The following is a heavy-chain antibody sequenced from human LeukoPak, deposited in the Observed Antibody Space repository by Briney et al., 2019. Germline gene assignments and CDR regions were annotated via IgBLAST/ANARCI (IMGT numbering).Heavy chain of an antibody. CDR2: ISGSDGST. CDR3: AVTTDSFYYYYGMDV. V-gene: IGHV3-23*01. D-gene: IGHD4-17*01. Sequence: PGGSLRLSCAASGFTFSSYAMSWVRQAPGKGLEWVSAISGSDGSTYYADSVKGRFTISRDNSKNTLYLQMNSLRAEDTAVYYCAVTTDSFYYYYGMDVWGQGTTVTVSS. CDR1: GFTFSSYA. J-gene: IGHJ6*02.